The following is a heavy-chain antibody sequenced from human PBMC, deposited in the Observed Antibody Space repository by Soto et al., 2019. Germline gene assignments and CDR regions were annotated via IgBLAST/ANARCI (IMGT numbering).Heavy chain of an antibody. CDR3: AARRHYDLLTGYYRFDY. V-gene: IGHV3-48*02. J-gene: IGHJ4*02. Sequence: GGSLRLSCVASGFTSNTYSMKWVRQAPGKGLEWLSFINSKSTTIYYADSVKGRLTVSRDNAKSSLYLQMNSLRDEDTAVYYCAARRHYDLLTGYYRFDYWGQGSLVTVSS. CDR2: INSKSTTI. D-gene: IGHD3-9*01. CDR1: GFTSNTYS.